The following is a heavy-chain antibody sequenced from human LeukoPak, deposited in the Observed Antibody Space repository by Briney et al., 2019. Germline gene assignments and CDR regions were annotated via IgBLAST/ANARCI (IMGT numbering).Heavy chain of an antibody. CDR3: AKDILQWTFDS. J-gene: IGHJ4*02. CDR2: ISSDFNT. V-gene: IGHV3-23*01. D-gene: IGHD6-19*01. CDR1: GFAFSGNA. Sequence: GESLRLSCAASGFAFSGNAMAWVRQAPGKGLEWVSGISSDFNTHYAESVKGRFTISRDNSKNMLYLQMGSLGVEDTAAYYCAKDILQWTFDSWGRGILVTVSS.